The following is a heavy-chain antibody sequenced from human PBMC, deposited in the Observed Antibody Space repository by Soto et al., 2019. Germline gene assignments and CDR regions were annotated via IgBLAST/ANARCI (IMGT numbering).Heavy chain of an antibody. CDR2: IYYSGST. D-gene: IGHD3-22*01. CDR3: ARLRDPYDSSGYYWSFDY. J-gene: IGHJ4*02. Sequence: SSETLSLTCTVSGGSISSYYWSWIRQPPGKGLEWIGYIYYSGSTNYNPSLKSRVTISVDTSKNQFSLKLSSVTAADTAVYYCARLRDPYDSSGYYWSFDYWGQGTLVTVSS. CDR1: GGSISSYY. V-gene: IGHV4-59*08.